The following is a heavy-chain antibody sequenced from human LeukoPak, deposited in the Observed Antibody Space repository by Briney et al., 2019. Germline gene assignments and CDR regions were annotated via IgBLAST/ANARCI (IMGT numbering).Heavy chain of an antibody. CDR1: GGSISSGDYY. V-gene: IGHV4-30-4*01. D-gene: IGHD3-9*01. CDR3: ARGPSYDILTGFDY. Sequence: SETLSLTCYVSGGSISSGDYYWSWIRQPPGKGLEWIGYIDYSGSTYYNPSLKGRITISVDTSKNQFSLKLSSVTAADTAVYYCARGPSYDILTGFDYWGQGTLATVSS. J-gene: IGHJ4*02. CDR2: IDYSGST.